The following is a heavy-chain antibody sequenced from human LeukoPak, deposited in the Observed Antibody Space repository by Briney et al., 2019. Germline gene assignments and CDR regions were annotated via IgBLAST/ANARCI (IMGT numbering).Heavy chain of an antibody. V-gene: IGHV3-30-3*01. CDR1: GFTFSSNA. J-gene: IGHJ3*02. CDR3: AREHLRFLEWLVNDAFDI. CDR2: ISYDGSNK. Sequence: PGGSLRLSCAASGFTFSSNAMHWVRQAPGKGLEWVAVISYDGSNKYYADSVKGRFTISRDNSKNTLYLQMNSLRAEDTAVYYCAREHLRFLEWLVNDAFDIWGQGTMVTVSS. D-gene: IGHD3-3*01.